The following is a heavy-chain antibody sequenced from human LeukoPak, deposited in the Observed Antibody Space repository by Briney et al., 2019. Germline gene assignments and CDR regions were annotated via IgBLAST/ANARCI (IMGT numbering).Heavy chain of an antibody. CDR3: AKSHYYDSSGYEWSRWVPRPDPFDY. Sequence: GGSLRLSCAASGFTFDDYAMHWVRQAPGKGLEWVSGISWNSGSIGYADSVKGRFTISRDNSKNTLYLQMNSLRAEDTAVYYCAKSHYYDSSGYEWSRWVPRPDPFDYWGQGTLATVSS. V-gene: IGHV3-9*01. J-gene: IGHJ4*02. D-gene: IGHD3-22*01. CDR2: ISWNSGSI. CDR1: GFTFDDYA.